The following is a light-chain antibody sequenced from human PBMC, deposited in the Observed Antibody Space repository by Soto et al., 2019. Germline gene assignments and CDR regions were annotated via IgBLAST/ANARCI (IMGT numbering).Light chain of an antibody. CDR3: SSYTSSSTV. CDR2: EVS. CDR1: SSDVGGYNY. Sequence: QSALTQPASVSGSPGQSITISCTGTSSDVGGYNYVSWYQQHPGKAPKLMIYEVSNRPSGVSNRFSGSKSGNTASLTISGLQAEDEGAYYCSSYTSSSTVFGGGTKLTV. J-gene: IGLJ2*01. V-gene: IGLV2-14*01.